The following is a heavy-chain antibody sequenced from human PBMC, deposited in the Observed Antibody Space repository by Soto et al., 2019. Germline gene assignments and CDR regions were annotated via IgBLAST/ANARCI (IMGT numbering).Heavy chain of an antibody. CDR2: ISSSSSYI. V-gene: IGHV3-21*01. CDR1: GFTFSSYS. D-gene: IGHD3-3*01. J-gene: IGHJ6*02. Sequence: GGSLSLSCAASGFTFSSYSMNWVRQAPGKGLEWVSSISSSSSYIYYADSVKGRFTISRDNAKNSLYLQMNSLRAEGTAVYYCAREGDYDCWSGYQYYYYGMDVWGQGTTVTVSS. CDR3: AREGDYDCWSGYQYYYYGMDV.